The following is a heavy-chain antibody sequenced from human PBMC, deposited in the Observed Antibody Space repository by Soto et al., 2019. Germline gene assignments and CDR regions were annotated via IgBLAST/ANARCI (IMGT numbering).Heavy chain of an antibody. CDR2: INDIGST. CDR3: ARVGPKTYYDPLTASEFDS. J-gene: IGHJ4*02. D-gene: IGHD3-9*01. V-gene: IGHV4-34*02. CDR1: GGSFRGYY. Sequence: EQLQQWGARLLKPSETLSLTCAVYGGSFRGYYWSWIRQSPGKGLEWIAEINDIGSTNYNPSLKSRVSISVDPSKNHFSLKLSSVTAADTAVYYCARVGPKTYYDPLTASEFDSWGQGTLVTVSS.